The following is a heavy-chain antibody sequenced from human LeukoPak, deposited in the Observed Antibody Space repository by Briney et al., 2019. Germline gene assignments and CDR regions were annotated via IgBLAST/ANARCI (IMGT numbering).Heavy chain of an antibody. CDR3: ARVGRDCSSINCYWADWFDP. CDR2: ISGSTGST. D-gene: IGHD2-2*01. J-gene: IGHJ5*02. Sequence: AAVKVSCKASGYSLSSYGITWVREAPGQGREWMGWISGSTGSTHYAQIVQGRVTMTTDAYTGKAYLELRSLRSDDTAVYYCARVGRDCSSINCYWADWFDPWGQGTLVIVSS. CDR1: GYSLSSYG. V-gene: IGHV1-18*01.